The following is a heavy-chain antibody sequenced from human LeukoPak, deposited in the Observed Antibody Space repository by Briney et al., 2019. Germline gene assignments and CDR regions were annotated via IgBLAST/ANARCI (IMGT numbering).Heavy chain of an antibody. J-gene: IGHJ5*02. CDR3: ARESTLGPTDSSGYLRFDP. CDR2: INPSGGST. Sequence: ASVKVSCKASGYTFTSYYMHWVRQAPGQGLEWMGIINPSGGSTSYAQKFQGRVTMTRDTSTSTVYMELSSLRSEDTAVYYCARESTLGPTDSSGYLRFDPRGQGTLVTVSS. V-gene: IGHV1-46*01. D-gene: IGHD3-22*01. CDR1: GYTFTSYY.